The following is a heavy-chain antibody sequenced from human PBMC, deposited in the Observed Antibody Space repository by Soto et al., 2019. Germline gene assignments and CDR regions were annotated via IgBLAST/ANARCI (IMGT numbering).Heavy chain of an antibody. V-gene: IGHV3-13*04. CDR1: GFTFSTYD. CDR3: ARDRGYCTSTNREQAFDI. CDR2: IGVADDT. J-gene: IGHJ3*02. D-gene: IGHD2-2*01. Sequence: EVQLVESGGGLVQPGGSLRLSCAASGFTFSTYDMYWVRQGAGRGLECVSSIGVADDTYYAGSVKGRFTISRENAKNSLYLQMNSLTAGDTAVYYCARDRGYCTSTNREQAFDIWGQGTMVTVSS.